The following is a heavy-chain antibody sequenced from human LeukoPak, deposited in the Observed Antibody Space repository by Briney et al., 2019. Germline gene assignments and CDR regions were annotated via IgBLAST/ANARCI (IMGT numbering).Heavy chain of an antibody. D-gene: IGHD5-24*01. CDR3: ARHRSKWLQSSFDY. CDR1: GGSINSSSYY. CDR2: IFYSGNT. J-gene: IGHJ4*02. Sequence: TLSLTCTVSGGSINSSSYYWGWIRQPPGKGLEWIGSIFYSGNTYDNPSLKSRGTISVDTSKNQFSRKLNSVTAADTAVYYCARHRSKWLQSSFDYWGQGTLVTVSS. V-gene: IGHV4-39*01.